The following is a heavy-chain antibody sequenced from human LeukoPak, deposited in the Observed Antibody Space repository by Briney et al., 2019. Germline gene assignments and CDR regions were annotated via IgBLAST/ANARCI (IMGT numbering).Heavy chain of an antibody. CDR3: ARGWRGFDY. D-gene: IGHD3-3*01. CDR1: GFTVSGNY. J-gene: IGHJ4*02. V-gene: IGHV3-66*01. Sequence: PGGSLRLSCTASGFTVSGNYMSWVRQAPGKGLEWVSVIYSGGSAYYADSVKGRFSISRDDSKNTLNPQMNSLRAEDTAVYYCARGWRGFDYWGQGTLVTVSS. CDR2: IYSGGSA.